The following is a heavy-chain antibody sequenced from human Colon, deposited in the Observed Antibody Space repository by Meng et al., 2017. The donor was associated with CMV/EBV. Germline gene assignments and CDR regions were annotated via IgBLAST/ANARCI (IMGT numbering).Heavy chain of an antibody. Sequence: GESLKISCEGSGFTFSNYWMSWVRQAPGKGLEWLSYISIRDSTIYYADSVRGRFTISRDNANNSLYLQMNSLRAEDTAVYYCARESIAMVRGYGMDVWGQGTTVTVSS. V-gene: IGHV3-11*01. J-gene: IGHJ6*02. CDR2: ISIRDSTI. D-gene: IGHD3-10*01. CDR1: GFTFSNYW. CDR3: ARESIAMVRGYGMDV.